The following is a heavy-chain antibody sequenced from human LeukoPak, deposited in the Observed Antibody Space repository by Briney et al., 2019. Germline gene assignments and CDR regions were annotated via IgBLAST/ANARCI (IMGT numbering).Heavy chain of an antibody. CDR1: GFTFSNYF. Sequence: GGSLRLSCAAPGFTFSNYFMHWVRQAPGKGLVWVSRINSDGTTTMYADSVKGRFTISRDNAKNTLYLQMNSLRDEDTAVYYCARRVDATRWFDPWGQGTLVAVSS. J-gene: IGHJ5*02. D-gene: IGHD2-15*01. CDR2: INSDGTTT. CDR3: ARRVDATRWFDP. V-gene: IGHV3-74*03.